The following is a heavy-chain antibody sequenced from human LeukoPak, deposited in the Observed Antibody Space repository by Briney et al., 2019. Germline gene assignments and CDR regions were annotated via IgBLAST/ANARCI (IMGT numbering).Heavy chain of an antibody. CDR1: GFSFSDYY. V-gene: IGHV3-11*04. J-gene: IGHJ4*02. CDR2: ISSSSSTI. Sequence: GGSLRLSCAASGFSFSDYYMTWIRQAPGKGLEWVSYISSSSSTIYYADSVKGRFTISRDNAKNSLYLQMNSLRGEDTAMYYCARDLAVSDYWGQGTLVTVSS. CDR3: ARDLAVSDY.